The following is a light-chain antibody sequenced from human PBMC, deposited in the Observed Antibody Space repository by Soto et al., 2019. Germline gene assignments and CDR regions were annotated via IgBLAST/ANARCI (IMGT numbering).Light chain of an antibody. CDR2: EVS. J-gene: IGLJ1*01. CDR3: CSYAGSSTFDV. V-gene: IGLV2-23*02. CDR1: SSDVGSYNL. Sequence: QSALTQPASVSGSPGQSITISCTGTSSDVGSYNLVSWYQQHPGKAHKLMIYEVSKRPSGVSNRFSGSKSGNTASLTISSLHAEDEADYYCCSYAGSSTFDVFGTRTKVTVL.